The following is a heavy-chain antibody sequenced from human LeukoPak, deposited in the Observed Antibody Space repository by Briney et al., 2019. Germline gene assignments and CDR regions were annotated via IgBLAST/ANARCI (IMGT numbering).Heavy chain of an antibody. J-gene: IGHJ4*02. CDR2: ISYDGSNK. CDR3: ATKRMEWLHQ. D-gene: IGHD5-24*01. CDR1: GFTFSSYG. V-gene: IGHV3-30*03. Sequence: PGRSLRLSCAASGFTFSSYGMHWVRQAPGKGLEWVAVISYDGSNKYYADSVKGRFTISRDNSKNTLYLQMNSLRAEDTAVYYWATKRMEWLHQWGQGTLVTVSS.